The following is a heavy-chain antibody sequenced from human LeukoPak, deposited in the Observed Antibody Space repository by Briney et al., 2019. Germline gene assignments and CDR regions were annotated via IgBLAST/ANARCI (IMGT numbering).Heavy chain of an antibody. CDR2: ISSGSSYI. J-gene: IGHJ3*02. D-gene: IGHD3-22*01. V-gene: IGHV3-21*01. Sequence: GGSLRLSCAASGFTFSSYSMNWVRQAPGKRLEWVSSISSGSSYIYYADSVKGRFTISRDNAKNSLYLQMNSLRAEDTAVYYCARESRDSSGYYWGAFDIWGQGTMVTVSS. CDR1: GFTFSSYS. CDR3: ARESRDSSGYYWGAFDI.